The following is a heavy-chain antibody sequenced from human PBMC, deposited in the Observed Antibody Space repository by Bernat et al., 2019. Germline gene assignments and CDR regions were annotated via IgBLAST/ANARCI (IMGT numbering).Heavy chain of an antibody. CDR1: GFTFTSSA. V-gene: IGHV1-58*02. D-gene: IGHD1-26*01. J-gene: IGHJ6*02. Sequence: QMQLVQSGPEVKKPGTSVKVSYKASGFTFTSSAMQWVRQARGQRLEWIGWIVVGSGNTNYAQKFQERVTITRDMSTSTAYMELSSLRSEDTAVYYCAADLALGATSGLPMDVWGQGTTVTVSS. CDR3: AADLALGATSGLPMDV. CDR2: IVVGSGNT.